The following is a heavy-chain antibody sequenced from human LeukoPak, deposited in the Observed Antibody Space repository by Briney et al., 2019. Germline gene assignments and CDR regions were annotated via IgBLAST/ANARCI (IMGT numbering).Heavy chain of an antibody. D-gene: IGHD6-19*01. V-gene: IGHV3-30*04. CDR3: ARGVRIAVAGYIDY. CDR2: ISYDGSNK. J-gene: IGHJ4*02. Sequence: GGSLRLSCAASGFTFSSYAMHWVRQAPGKGLEWVAVISYDGSNKNYADSVKGRFTISRDNSKNTLYLQMNSLRAKDTTVYYCARGVRIAVAGYIDYWGQGTLVTVSS. CDR1: GFTFSSYA.